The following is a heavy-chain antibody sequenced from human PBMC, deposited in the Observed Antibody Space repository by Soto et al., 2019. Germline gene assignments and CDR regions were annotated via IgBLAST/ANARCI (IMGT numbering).Heavy chain of an antibody. Sequence: GGSLRLSCAASGSTFSSYAMHWVRQAPGKGLEWVAVISYDGSNKYYADSVKGRFTISRDNSKNTLYLQMNSLRAEDTAVYYCARAAEVYGDYLFDYWGQGTLVTVSS. V-gene: IGHV3-30-3*01. CDR3: ARAAEVYGDYLFDY. J-gene: IGHJ4*02. CDR1: GSTFSSYA. CDR2: ISYDGSNK. D-gene: IGHD4-17*01.